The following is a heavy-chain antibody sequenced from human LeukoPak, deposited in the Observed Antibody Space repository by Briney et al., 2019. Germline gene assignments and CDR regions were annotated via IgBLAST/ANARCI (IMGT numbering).Heavy chain of an antibody. J-gene: IGHJ4*02. V-gene: IGHV5-51*01. D-gene: IGHD5-18*01. CDR1: GYSFTSYW. Sequence: GESLKISCKGFGYSFTSYWIGWVRQMPGKGLEWMGIIYPSDSDTGYSPSFQGQVTISADKSISTAYLQWSSLKASDTAMYYCASAYSHGLYYFDYWGQGTLVTVSS. CDR3: ASAYSHGLYYFDY. CDR2: IYPSDSDT.